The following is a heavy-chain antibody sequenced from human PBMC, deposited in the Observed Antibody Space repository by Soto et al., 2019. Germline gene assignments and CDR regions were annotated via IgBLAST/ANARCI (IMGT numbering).Heavy chain of an antibody. Sequence: QVRLVESGGGVVQPGRSLRLSCTASGFSFSSYAMYWFRQPPGKGLEWVAVISKDGMNKNYADSVKGRVTVSRDNANYSLDLHLYSLRGEESAMYYCARDLYSSDYFVKLFEPWGEGTLVTVSS. CDR3: ARDLYSSDYFVKLFEP. CDR2: ISKDGMNK. V-gene: IGHV3-30*04. CDR1: GFSFSSYA. J-gene: IGHJ5*02. D-gene: IGHD6-19*01.